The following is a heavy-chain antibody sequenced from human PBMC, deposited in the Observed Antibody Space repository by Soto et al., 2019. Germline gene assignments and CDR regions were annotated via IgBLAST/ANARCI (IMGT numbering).Heavy chain of an antibody. Sequence: PGGSLRLSCAASGFTFSSYDMNWVRQAPRKGLEWVSAISGSGGGTYYADSVKGRFTISRDSSKNTLYLQMNSLRAEDTAVYYCAKNVLTTDYYYYDGKDVWGQGITVTVSS. CDR1: GFTFSSYD. J-gene: IGHJ6*02. CDR3: AKNVLTTDYYYYDGKDV. CDR2: ISGSGGGT. V-gene: IGHV3-23*01. D-gene: IGHD4-17*01.